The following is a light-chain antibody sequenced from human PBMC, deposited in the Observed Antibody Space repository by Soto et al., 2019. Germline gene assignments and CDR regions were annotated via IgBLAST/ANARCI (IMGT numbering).Light chain of an antibody. Sequence: DIQMTQSPSSLSASVGDRVTITCRASQSISSYLNWYQQKPGKAPKLLIYAASRLQSGVPSRFSGRGSGTDFTLTISSLQPEDFATYYCQQSYSTPPFFGGGTKVEIK. CDR2: AAS. CDR3: QQSYSTPPF. J-gene: IGKJ4*01. CDR1: QSISSY. V-gene: IGKV1-39*01.